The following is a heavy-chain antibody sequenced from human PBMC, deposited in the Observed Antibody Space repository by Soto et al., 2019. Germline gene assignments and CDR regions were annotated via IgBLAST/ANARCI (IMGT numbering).Heavy chain of an antibody. D-gene: IGHD5-18*01. J-gene: IGHJ4*02. CDR1: GGSISSYY. CDR3: ARTIDSYGYFHY. V-gene: IGHV4-59*08. Sequence: SETLSLTCTVSGGSISSYYWSWIRQPPGKGLEWIGYIYYSGSTNYNPSLKSRVTISVDTSKNQFSLKLSSVTAADTAVYYCARTIDSYGYFHYWGQGTLVTVSS. CDR2: IYYSGST.